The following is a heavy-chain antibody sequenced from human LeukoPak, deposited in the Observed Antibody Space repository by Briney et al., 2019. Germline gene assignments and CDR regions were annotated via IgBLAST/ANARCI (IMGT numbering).Heavy chain of an antibody. V-gene: IGHV1-58*01. Sequence: SVKVSCKASGFTFTSSAVQWVRQARGQRLEWIGWIVVGSGNTNYAQKFQERVTITRDMSTSTAYMELSSLRAEDTAIYYCAKYGPQDSGSSHFDYWGQGALVTVSS. CDR3: AKYGPQDSGSSHFDY. D-gene: IGHD1-26*01. CDR2: IVVGSGNT. J-gene: IGHJ4*02. CDR1: GFTFTSSA.